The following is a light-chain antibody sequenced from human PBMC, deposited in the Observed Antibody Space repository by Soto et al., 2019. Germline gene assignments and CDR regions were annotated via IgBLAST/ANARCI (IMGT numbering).Light chain of an antibody. CDR2: EVS. CDR3: SSYTSSSALDRV. V-gene: IGLV2-14*01. J-gene: IGLJ1*01. CDR1: SSDVGGYNF. Sequence: ALAQPASVSGSPGQSITISCTGTSSDVGGYNFVSWYQQHPGKAPKLMIYEVSNRPSGVSNRFSGSKSGNMASLTISGLQAEDEADYYCSSYTSSSALDRVFGTGTKVTVL.